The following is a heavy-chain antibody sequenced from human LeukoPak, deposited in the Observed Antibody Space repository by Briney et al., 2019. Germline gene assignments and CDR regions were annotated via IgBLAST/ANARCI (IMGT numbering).Heavy chain of an antibody. J-gene: IGHJ4*02. Sequence: GGSLRLSRAASGFTFGNSWMSWVRQAPGKGLEWVANIKQDGSEKYYVDSVKGRFTISRDNAKNSLYLQMNSLRAEDTAVFYCAIITRRLERPIGWGQGTLVTVSS. CDR3: AIITRRLERPIG. D-gene: IGHD1-1*01. CDR1: GFTFGNSW. CDR2: IKQDGSEK. V-gene: IGHV3-7*01.